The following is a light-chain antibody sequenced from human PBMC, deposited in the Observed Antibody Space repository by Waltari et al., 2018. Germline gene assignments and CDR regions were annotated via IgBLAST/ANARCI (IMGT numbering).Light chain of an antibody. CDR3: SSYTSDTTLI. V-gene: IGLV2-14*01. J-gene: IGLJ2*01. CDR1: SGNVGRYNY. CDR2: DVT. Sequence: QSALTQPASVSGSPGQSITITCPGTSGNVGRYNYVSWFQQHPGKAPKLMLYDVTKRPSGISDRFSGSKSGNTASLTISGLQADDEADYYCSSYTSDTTLIFGGGTELTVL.